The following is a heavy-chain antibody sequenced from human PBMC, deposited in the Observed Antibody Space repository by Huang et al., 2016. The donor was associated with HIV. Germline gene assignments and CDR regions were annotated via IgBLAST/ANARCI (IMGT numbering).Heavy chain of an antibody. Sequence: VQLQQSGPGLLKPSQTLSLTCAISEDNVSANSVSWNWIRQSPSRGLEWLGRTYDRSKWYNYYAKSVKSRITIDTDSAKNDFSLQLKAVVPDETAVYFGARGRDFYYDRSGYSFDYWGQGSVVTVSS. CDR2: TYDRSKWYN. CDR1: EDNVSANSVS. J-gene: IGHJ4*02. CDR3: ARGRDFYYDRSGYSFDY. D-gene: IGHD3-22*01. V-gene: IGHV6-1*01.